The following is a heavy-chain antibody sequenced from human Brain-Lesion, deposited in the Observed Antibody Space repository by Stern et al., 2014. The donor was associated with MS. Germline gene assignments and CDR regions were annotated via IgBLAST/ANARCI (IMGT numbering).Heavy chain of an antibody. J-gene: IGHJ4*02. V-gene: IGHV1-24*01. CDR1: GYTLTELS. Sequence: VQLVESGAEVKKPGASVKVSCKVSGYTLTELSMHWVRPAPRKGLEWMGGFYPEDGETIYAQKVQGRVTMSEDTSTDTAYMELSSLRSEDTAVYYCATLSPGAGGNYYRHFDYWGQGTLVTVSS. CDR3: ATLSPGAGGNYYRHFDY. D-gene: IGHD1-26*01. CDR2: FYPEDGET.